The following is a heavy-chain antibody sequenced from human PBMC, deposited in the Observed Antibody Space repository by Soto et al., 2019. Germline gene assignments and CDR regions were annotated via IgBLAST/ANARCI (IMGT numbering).Heavy chain of an antibody. J-gene: IGHJ5*02. V-gene: IGHV4-59*08. D-gene: IGHD6-19*01. Sequence: AETLSLTCTVSGGSISSYYWSWIRQPPGKGLEWIGYIYYSGSTNYNPSLKSRVTISVDTSKNQFSLKLSSVTAADTAVYYCARHYKPPIAVAGSVWFDPWGQGTLVTVSS. CDR3: ARHYKPPIAVAGSVWFDP. CDR2: IYYSGST. CDR1: GGSISSYY.